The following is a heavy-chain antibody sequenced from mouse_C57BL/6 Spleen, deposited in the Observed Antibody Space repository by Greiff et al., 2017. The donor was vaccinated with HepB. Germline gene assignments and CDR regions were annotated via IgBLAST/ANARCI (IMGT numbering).Heavy chain of an antibody. V-gene: IGHV1-76*01. J-gene: IGHJ3*01. CDR1: GYTFTDYY. CDR2: IYPGSGNT. Sequence: VHLVESGAELVRPGASVKLSCKASGYTFTDYYINWVKQRPGQGLEWIARIYPGSGNTYYNEKFKGKATLTAEKSSSTAYMQLSSLTSEDSAVYFCANSNYLAWFAYWGQGTLVTVSA. CDR3: ANSNYLAWFAY. D-gene: IGHD2-5*01.